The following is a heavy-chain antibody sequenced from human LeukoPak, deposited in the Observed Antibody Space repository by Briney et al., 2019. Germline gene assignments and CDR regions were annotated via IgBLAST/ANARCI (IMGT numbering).Heavy chain of an antibody. CDR1: GYTLTELS. CDR2: FDPEDGET. Sequence: GASVKVSCKVSGYTLTELSMHWVRQAPGKGLEWMGGFDPEDGETIYAQKFQGRVTMTEDTSTDTAYMELSSLGSEDTAVYYCATALSFAGLVVDAFDIWGQGTMVTVSS. V-gene: IGHV1-24*01. D-gene: IGHD2-15*01. J-gene: IGHJ3*02. CDR3: ATALSFAGLVVDAFDI.